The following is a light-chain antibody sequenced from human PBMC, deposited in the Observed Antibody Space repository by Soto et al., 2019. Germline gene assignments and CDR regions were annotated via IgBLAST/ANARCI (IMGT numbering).Light chain of an antibody. CDR2: GAS. Sequence: DIVMTQSPATLSVAPGERVPFSCRASQGVSRKLAWYQHKPGQAPRLLIYGASSRATGIPVRFSGSGSGTEFTLTISSLQPDDFATYYCQQYNSYLITFGQGTRLEIK. V-gene: IGKV3D-15*01. CDR1: QGVSRK. CDR3: QQYNSYLIT. J-gene: IGKJ5*01.